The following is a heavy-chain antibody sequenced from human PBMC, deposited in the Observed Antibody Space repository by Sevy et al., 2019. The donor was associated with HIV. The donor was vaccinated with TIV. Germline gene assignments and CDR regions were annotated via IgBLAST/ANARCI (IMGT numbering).Heavy chain of an antibody. CDR2: IYYNGHI. CDR3: AGEKAWGRFDS. D-gene: IGHD1-26*01. CDR1: GGSITSLY. V-gene: IGHV4-59*08. Sequence: SETLSLTCTVSGGSITSLYWNWIRQPPGKGLEWIANIYYNGHINYNPSLKSRVTLSLDTSKNQLSLRLSYVTAADSAMYYCAGEKAWGRFDSWGQGTLVTVSS. J-gene: IGHJ5*01.